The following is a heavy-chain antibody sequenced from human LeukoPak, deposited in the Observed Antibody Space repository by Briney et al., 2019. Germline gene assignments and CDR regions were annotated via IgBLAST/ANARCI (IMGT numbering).Heavy chain of an antibody. J-gene: IGHJ6*04. D-gene: IGHD3-10*01. CDR3: ARAVTMVRGVIMDYYYGMDV. V-gene: IGHV1-69*06. Sequence: GASVKVSCKASGGTFSSYAISWVRQAPGQGLEWMGGIIPIFGTANYAQTFQGRVTITADKSTSTAYMELSSLRSEDTAVYYCARAVTMVRGVIMDYYYGMDVWGKGTTVTVSS. CDR1: GGTFSSYA. CDR2: IIPIFGTA.